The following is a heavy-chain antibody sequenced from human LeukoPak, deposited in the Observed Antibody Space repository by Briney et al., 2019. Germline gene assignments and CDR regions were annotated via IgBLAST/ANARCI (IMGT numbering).Heavy chain of an antibody. V-gene: IGHV3-73*01. J-gene: IGHJ5*02. CDR2: IDKESQFYATAT. CDR1: GFAFSGSA. CDR3: TRDSGTYNWLDP. D-gene: IGHD1-26*01. Sequence: GGSLRLSCTASGFAFSGSAVHWVRQSSEKGLEWVGHIDKESQFYATATAYAASVEGRFTISRDDSKNTAYLQMNSLKTEDTALYFCTRDSGTYNWLDPWGQGTLVTVSS.